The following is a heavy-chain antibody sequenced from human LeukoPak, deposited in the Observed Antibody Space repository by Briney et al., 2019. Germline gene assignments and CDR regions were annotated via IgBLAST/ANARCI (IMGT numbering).Heavy chain of an antibody. J-gene: IGHJ3*02. CDR1: GVSVSDGRYY. CDR3: ARVYRRDGYNYDGFDI. CDR2: KYYSGSA. D-gene: IGHD5-24*01. Sequence: SETLSLTCNVSGVSVSDGRYYWTWIRQHPGKGLEWIGYKYYSGSAKYNPSLKSRLTISIDTSKNQFSLQLSSVTAADTAVYYCARVYRRDGYNYDGFDIWGQGTMVTVS. V-gene: IGHV4-31*03.